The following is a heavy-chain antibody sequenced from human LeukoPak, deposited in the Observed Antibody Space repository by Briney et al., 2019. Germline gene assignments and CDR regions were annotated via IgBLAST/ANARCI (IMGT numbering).Heavy chain of an antibody. J-gene: IGHJ4*02. CDR2: IYYSGST. V-gene: IGHV4-31*03. Sequence: SQTLSLTCTVSGGSISSGGYYWSWIRQHPGKGLEWIGYIYYSGSTYYNPSLKSRVTISVDTSKNQFSLKLSSVTAADTAVYYCARVRYCSGGSCYGNFDYWGQGTLVTVSS. CDR1: GGSISSGGYY. D-gene: IGHD2-15*01. CDR3: ARVRYCSGGSCYGNFDY.